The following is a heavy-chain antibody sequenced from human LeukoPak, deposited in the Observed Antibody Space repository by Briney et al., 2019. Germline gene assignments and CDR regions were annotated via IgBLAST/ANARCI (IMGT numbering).Heavy chain of an antibody. CDR2: ISAYNGNT. V-gene: IGHV1-18*01. CDR1: GYTFTSYG. CDR3: ARSEGVVPAAPLRFDP. D-gene: IGHD2-2*01. Sequence: ASVKVSCKASGYTFTSYGISWVRQAPGQGLERMGWISAYNGNTNYAQKLQGRVTMTTDTSTSTAYMELRSLRSDDTAVYYCARSEGVVPAAPLRFDPWGQGTLVTVSS. J-gene: IGHJ5*02.